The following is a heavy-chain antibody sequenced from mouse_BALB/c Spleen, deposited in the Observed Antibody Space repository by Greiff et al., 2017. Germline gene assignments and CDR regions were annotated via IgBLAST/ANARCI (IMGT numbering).Heavy chain of an antibody. CDR1: GFSLTSYG. CDR3: ARVPSDGYYLYYYAMDY. D-gene: IGHD2-3*01. Sequence: QVQLKQSGPGLVAPSQSLSITCTVSGFSLTSYGVHWVRQPPGKGLEWLGVIWAGGSTNYNSALMSRLSISKDNSKSQVFLKMNSLQTDDTAMYYCARVPSDGYYLYYYAMDYWGQGTSVTVSS. J-gene: IGHJ4*01. CDR2: IWAGGST. V-gene: IGHV2-9*02.